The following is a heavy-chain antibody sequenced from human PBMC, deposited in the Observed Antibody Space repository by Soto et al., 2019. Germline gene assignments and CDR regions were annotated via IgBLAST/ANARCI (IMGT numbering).Heavy chain of an antibody. CDR1: GYIVSDYG. V-gene: IGHV1-18*04. J-gene: IGHJ4*02. CDR2: ISGYSGNA. Sequence: QVQVMQSGAEVKKPGDSVKGSCKTSGYIVSDYGINWVRQAPGQGRAWMGWISGYSGNANLAQKIQGRDTMTTDKSTRTAYMEVRRLRSDDTAVYYCSKRTSGTTWGESDYWGQGTLVTVSS. D-gene: IGHD4-17*01. CDR3: SKRTSGTTWGESDY.